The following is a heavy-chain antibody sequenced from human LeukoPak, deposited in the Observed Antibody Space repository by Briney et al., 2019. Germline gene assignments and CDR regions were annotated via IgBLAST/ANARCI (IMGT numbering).Heavy chain of an antibody. V-gene: IGHV4-31*03. CDR3: ARVSLSTYGMDV. Sequence: SETLSLTCTVSGGSVSSGSDYWSWIRQPPGKGLEWIGYIYYSGSTYYNPSLKSRVTISVDTSKNQFSLKLSSVTAADTAVYYCARVSLSTYGMDVWGQGTTVTVSS. D-gene: IGHD3-16*01. CDR2: IYYSGST. J-gene: IGHJ6*02. CDR1: GGSVSSGSDY.